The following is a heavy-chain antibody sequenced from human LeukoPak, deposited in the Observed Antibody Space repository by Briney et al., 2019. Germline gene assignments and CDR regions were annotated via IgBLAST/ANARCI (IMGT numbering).Heavy chain of an antibody. CDR3: ARDLSEPHWYSSGWSLDV. J-gene: IGHJ6*02. V-gene: IGHV3-48*04. D-gene: IGHD6-19*01. CDR2: ISSSSSTI. CDR1: GVTFSSYS. Sequence: PGGSLRLSCAASGVTFSSYSMNWVRQAPGKGLEWVSYISSSSSTIYYADSVKGRFTISRDNAKNSLYLQMNSLRAEDTAVYYCARDLSEPHWYSSGWSLDVWGQGTTVTVSS.